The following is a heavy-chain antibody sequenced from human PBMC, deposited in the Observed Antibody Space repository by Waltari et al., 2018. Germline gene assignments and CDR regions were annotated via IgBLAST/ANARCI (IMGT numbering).Heavy chain of an antibody. Sequence: EAQLLESGGGLVQPGGSLRLSCVGYGFAFSASAMNWVRQAPGKGLAWVAVIYAGGSTYYADSIDGRFSISRDNSKKTVFLEMNGLRREDTAVYFCASKQISTSGVLIDRWGQGVLVTVSS. J-gene: IGHJ5*02. CDR2: IYAGGST. CDR1: GFAFSASA. D-gene: IGHD3-3*01. CDR3: ASKQISTSGVLIDR. V-gene: IGHV3-23*03.